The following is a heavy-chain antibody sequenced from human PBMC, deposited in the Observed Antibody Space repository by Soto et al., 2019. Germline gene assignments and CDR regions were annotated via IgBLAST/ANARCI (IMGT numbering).Heavy chain of an antibody. J-gene: IGHJ4*02. CDR3: ARERRYYDILTGYPFDY. CDR2: IYYSGST. CDR1: GGSISSGDYY. Sequence: SETLSLTCTVSGGSISSGDYYWSWIRQPPGKGLEWIGYIYYSGSTYYNPSLKSRVTISVDTSKNQLSLKLSSVTAADTAVYYCARERRYYDILTGYPFDYWGQGTLVTVSS. D-gene: IGHD3-9*01. V-gene: IGHV4-30-4*01.